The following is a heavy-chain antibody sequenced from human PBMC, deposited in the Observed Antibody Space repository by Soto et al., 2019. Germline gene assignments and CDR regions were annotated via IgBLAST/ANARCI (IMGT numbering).Heavy chain of an antibody. J-gene: IGHJ6*04. CDR2: IWYDGSNK. CDR3: AREYDFWSGYPGMDV. V-gene: IGHV3-33*01. Sequence: QVQLVESGGGVVQPGRSLRLSCAASGFTFSSYGMHWVRQAPGKRLEWVAVIWYDGSNKYYADSVKGRFTISRDNSKNTLYLQMNSLRAEDTAVYYCAREYDFWSGYPGMDVWGKGTTVTVSS. CDR1: GFTFSSYG. D-gene: IGHD3-3*01.